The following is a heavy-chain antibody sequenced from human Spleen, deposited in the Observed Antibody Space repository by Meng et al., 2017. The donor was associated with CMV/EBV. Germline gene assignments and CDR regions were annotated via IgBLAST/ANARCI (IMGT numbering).Heavy chain of an antibody. V-gene: IGHV3-15*01. CDR3: TTVLTTAAGIRMIFDY. CDR2: IRSKTDGGTT. D-gene: IGHD6-13*01. Sequence: MSWVRQAPGKGMEWVGRIRSKTDGGTTDDAAPVKGRFTISRDDSKNTLYLQMNSMKTEDTAVYYCTTVLTTAAGIRMIFDYWGQGTLVTVSS. J-gene: IGHJ4*02.